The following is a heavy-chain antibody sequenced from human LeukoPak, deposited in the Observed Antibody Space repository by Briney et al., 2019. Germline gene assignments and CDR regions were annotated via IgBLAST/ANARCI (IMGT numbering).Heavy chain of an antibody. J-gene: IGHJ4*02. Sequence: PGRSLSLSCAASGFTFSSYGMHWVRQAPGKGLEWVAVIWYDGSNKYYADSVKGRFTISRDNSENTLYLQMNSLRAEDTAVYYCAREYMTPYFDYWGQGTLVTVSS. CDR2: IWYDGSNK. CDR1: GFTFSSYG. CDR3: AREYMTPYFDY. V-gene: IGHV3-33*01. D-gene: IGHD3-16*01.